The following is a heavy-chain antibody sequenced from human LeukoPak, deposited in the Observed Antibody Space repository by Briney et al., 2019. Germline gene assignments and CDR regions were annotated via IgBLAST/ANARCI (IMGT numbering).Heavy chain of an antibody. J-gene: IGHJ4*02. CDR2: ISYDGSNK. CDR3: ARGDYGDFLPDY. Sequence: GGSLRLSCAASGFTFSSYAMHWVRQAPGKGLEWVAFISYDGSNKYYADSVKGRFTISRDNSKHTLYLQMNSLRAEDTAVYYCARGDYGDFLPDYWGQGTLVTVSS. CDR1: GFTFSSYA. V-gene: IGHV3-30-3*01. D-gene: IGHD4-17*01.